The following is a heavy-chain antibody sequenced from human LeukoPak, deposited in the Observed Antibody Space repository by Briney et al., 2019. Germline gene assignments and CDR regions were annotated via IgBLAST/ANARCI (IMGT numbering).Heavy chain of an antibody. Sequence: GASVKVSCKASGGTFSSYAISWVRQAPGQGLEWMGGIIPIFGTANYAQKFQGRVTITTDESTSTAYMELSNLRSEDTAVYYCARDSRKYSYASYWGRGTLVTVSS. CDR1: GGTFSSYA. V-gene: IGHV1-69*05. CDR2: IIPIFGTA. D-gene: IGHD5-18*01. CDR3: ARDSRKYSYASY. J-gene: IGHJ4*02.